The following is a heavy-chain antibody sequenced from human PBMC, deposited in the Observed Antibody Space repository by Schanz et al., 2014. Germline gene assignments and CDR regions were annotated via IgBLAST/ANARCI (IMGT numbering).Heavy chain of an antibody. D-gene: IGHD3-9*01. CDR3: ARDHPHRGVTGYYNDV. Sequence: EVQLVESGGGLVQPGGSLRFSCAASGFTFFTYNMNWVRQAPGRGLEWISYIGSSSTTMYYADSVKGRFTISRDNAKNSLYLQMNSLRDEDTAVYYCARDHPHRGVTGYYNDVWGQGTSVTVSS. CDR1: GFTFFTYN. J-gene: IGHJ6*02. V-gene: IGHV3-48*02. CDR2: IGSSSTTM.